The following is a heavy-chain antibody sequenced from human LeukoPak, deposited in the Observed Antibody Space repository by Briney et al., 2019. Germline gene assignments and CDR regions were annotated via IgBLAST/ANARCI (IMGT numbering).Heavy chain of an antibody. V-gene: IGHV1-2*02. CDR1: GYTFTGYY. CDR2: INPNSGGT. J-gene: IGHJ4*02. D-gene: IGHD6-13*01. Sequence: VASVKVSCKASGYTFTGYYMHWVRQAPGQGLEWMGWINPNSGGTNYAQKFQGRVTMTRDTSISTAYMELSRLRYDDTAVYYCARVTYSSSLFDYWGQGTLVTVSS. CDR3: ARVTYSSSLFDY.